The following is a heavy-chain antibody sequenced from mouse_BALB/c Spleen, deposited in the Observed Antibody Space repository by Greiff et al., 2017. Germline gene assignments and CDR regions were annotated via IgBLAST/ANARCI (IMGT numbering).Heavy chain of an antibody. CDR3: ARFGNDYYAMDY. D-gene: IGHD2-1*01. CDR2: IDPFNGGT. Sequence: EVQLQQSGPELMKPGASVKISCKASGYSFTSYYMHWVKQSHGKSLEWIGYIDPFNGGTSYNQKFKGKATLTVDKSASTAYMHLSSLTSEDSAVYYSARFGNDYYAMDYWGQGTSVTVSS. V-gene: IGHV1S135*01. CDR1: GYSFTSYY. J-gene: IGHJ4*01.